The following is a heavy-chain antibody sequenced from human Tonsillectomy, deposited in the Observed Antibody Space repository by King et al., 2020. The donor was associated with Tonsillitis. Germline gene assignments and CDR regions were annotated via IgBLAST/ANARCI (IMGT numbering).Heavy chain of an antibody. V-gene: IGHV1-2*02. CDR3: ATGGSGWYWVY. CDR2: INPKSGGP. J-gene: IGHJ4*02. D-gene: IGHD6-19*01. CDR1: GYTFTAYY. Sequence: QLVQSGAEVKKPGASGRVSCKASGYTFTAYYIHWVRQAPGQGLEWMGWINPKSGGPTYTQKFQGRVTMTRDTSISTAYMELSRLRSDDTAVYYCATGGSGWYWVYWGQGTLVTVSS.